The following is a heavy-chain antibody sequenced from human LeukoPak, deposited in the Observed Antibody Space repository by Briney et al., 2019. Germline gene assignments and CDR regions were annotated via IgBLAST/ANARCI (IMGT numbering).Heavy chain of an antibody. V-gene: IGHV4-4*07. Sequence: SETLSLTCTVSGGSISGYYWSWIRQPAGKGLEWIGRIYTSGSTNYNPSLKSRVTMSVDTSKNQFSLKLSSVTAADTAVYYCARGILYGSGSYFDYWGQGTLVTVSS. D-gene: IGHD3-10*01. CDR3: ARGILYGSGSYFDY. J-gene: IGHJ4*02. CDR2: IYTSGST. CDR1: GGSISGYY.